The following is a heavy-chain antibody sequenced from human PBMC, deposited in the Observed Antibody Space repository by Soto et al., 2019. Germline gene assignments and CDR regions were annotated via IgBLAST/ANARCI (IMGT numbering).Heavy chain of an antibody. CDR1: GYTFTSYG. D-gene: IGHD3-10*01. V-gene: IGHV1-18*01. J-gene: IGHJ6*02. CDR2: ISAYNGNT. Sequence: QVQLVQSGAEVKKPGASVKVSCKASGYTFTSYGISWVRQAPGQGLEWMGWISAYNGNTNYAQKLQGRVTMTTDTSTSTAYMELRGLRSDDTAVYYCARVRGRGVIITSYGMDVWGQGTTVTVSS. CDR3: ARVRGRGVIITSYGMDV.